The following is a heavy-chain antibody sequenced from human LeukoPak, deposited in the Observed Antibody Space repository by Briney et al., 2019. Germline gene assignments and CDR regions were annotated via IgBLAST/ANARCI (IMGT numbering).Heavy chain of an antibody. J-gene: IGHJ4*02. CDR2: IYPGDSDT. CDR1: GYSFTSYW. D-gene: IGHD5-18*01. Sequence: GESLKISCKGSGYSFTSYWIGWVRQMPGKGLEWMGIIYPGDSDTRYSPSFQGQVTISADKSISTAYLQWSSLKASDTAMYYCARRGYSYGYVGPYYFDYWGQGTLVTVSS. V-gene: IGHV5-51*01. CDR3: ARRGYSYGYVGPYYFDY.